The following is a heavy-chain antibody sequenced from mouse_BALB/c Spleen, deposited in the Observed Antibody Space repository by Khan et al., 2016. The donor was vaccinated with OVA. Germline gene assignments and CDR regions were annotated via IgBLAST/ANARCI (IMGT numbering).Heavy chain of an antibody. D-gene: IGHD1-1*02. J-gene: IGHJ3*01. CDR2: ISDGGSYT. CDR1: GFTFSDYY. Sequence: EVVLVESGGGLVKPGGSLKLSCAASGFTFSDYYMYWVRQTPEKRLEWVTTISDGGSYTYYPDSVKGRFTISRDNAKNNLYLQMSSLKSEDTAMDYCARAGYGGFAYWGQGTLVTVSA. V-gene: IGHV5-4*02. CDR3: ARAGYGGFAY.